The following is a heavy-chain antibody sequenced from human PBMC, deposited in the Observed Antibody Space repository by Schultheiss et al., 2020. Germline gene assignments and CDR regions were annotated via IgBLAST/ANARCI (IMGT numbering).Heavy chain of an antibody. CDR2: ISYDGSNK. Sequence: GGSLRLSCAASGFTFSSYGMHWVRQAPGKGLEWVTIISYDGSNKYYADSVKGRFTISRDNSKNTLYLQINSLRTEDTAVYYCAKDEERFCGGDCYPGPDYWGQGTLVTVSS. J-gene: IGHJ4*02. CDR3: AKDEERFCGGDCYPGPDY. CDR1: GFTFSSYG. V-gene: IGHV3-30*18. D-gene: IGHD2-21*02.